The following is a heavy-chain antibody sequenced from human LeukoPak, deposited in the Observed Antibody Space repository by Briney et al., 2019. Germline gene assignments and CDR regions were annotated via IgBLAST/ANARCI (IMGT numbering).Heavy chain of an antibody. J-gene: IGHJ6*03. CDR1: GGTFSSYA. Sequence: GASVKVSCKASGGTFSSYAISWVRQAPGQGLEWMGGIIPIFGTANYAQKFQGRVTITTDESTSTAYMELSSLRSEDTAVYYCAREADIVVVPATLGYYMDVWGKGTTVTVSS. V-gene: IGHV1-69*05. D-gene: IGHD2-2*01. CDR3: AREADIVVVPATLGYYMDV. CDR2: IIPIFGTA.